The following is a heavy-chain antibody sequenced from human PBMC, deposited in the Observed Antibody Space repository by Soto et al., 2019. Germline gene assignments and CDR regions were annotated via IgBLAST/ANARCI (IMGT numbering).Heavy chain of an antibody. CDR3: ARSTGIGAGL. CDR1: GYTFTGYY. CDR2: INPNTGCT. J-gene: IGHJ4*02. D-gene: IGHD3-10*01. Sequence: AASVKVSCKASGYTFTGYYMHWLRQAPGQGLEWMVWINPNTGCTNYAQKFQGRVTMTRDTSISTAYMELSRLRFDDTAVYYCARSTGIGAGLWGQGTLVTVSS. V-gene: IGHV1-2*02.